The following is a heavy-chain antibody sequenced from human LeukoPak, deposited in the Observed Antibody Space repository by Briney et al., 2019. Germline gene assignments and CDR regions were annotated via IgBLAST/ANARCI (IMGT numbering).Heavy chain of an antibody. V-gene: IGHV3-7*01. J-gene: IGHJ6*02. CDR1: GFTFSSYW. CDR2: IKQDGSEK. CDR3: ARGALYSKYYYYGMDV. D-gene: IGHD6-13*01. Sequence: QPGGSLRLSCAASGFTFSSYWMSWVRQAPGKGLEWVANIKQDGSEKYYVDSVKGRFTISRDNAKNSLYLQMNSLRAEDTAVYYCARGALYSKYYYYGMDVWGQGTTVTVSS.